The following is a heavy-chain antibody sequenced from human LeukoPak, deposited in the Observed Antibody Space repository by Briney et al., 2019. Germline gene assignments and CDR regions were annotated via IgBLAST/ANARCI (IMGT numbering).Heavy chain of an antibody. V-gene: IGHV4-59*08. CDR2: IYYSGST. Sequence: KASETLSLTCTVSGGSISSYYWSWIRQPPGKGLEWIGYIYYSGSTNYNPSLKSRVTISVDTSKNQFSLKLSSVTAADTAVYYCARVTEVVDYWGQGTLVTVSS. CDR1: GGSISSYY. CDR3: ARVTEVVDY. J-gene: IGHJ4*02.